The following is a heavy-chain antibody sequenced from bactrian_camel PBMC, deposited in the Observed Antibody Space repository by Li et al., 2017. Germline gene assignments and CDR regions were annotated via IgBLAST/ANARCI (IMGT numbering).Heavy chain of an antibody. CDR1: GYTGATYF. V-gene: IGHV3S55*01. CDR2: VGGDSSP. J-gene: IGHJ4*01. CDR3: VRNY. Sequence: HVQLVESGGGSVQAGGSLRLSCAVSGYTGATYFIGWFRQAPGKEREGVASVGGDSSPRYLDSVKGRFTISVDNAKSTLYLQMNSLEPEDTAVYYCVRNYWGQGTQVTVS.